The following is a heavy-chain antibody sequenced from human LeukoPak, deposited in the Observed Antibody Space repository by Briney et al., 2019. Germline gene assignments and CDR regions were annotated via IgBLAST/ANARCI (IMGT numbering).Heavy chain of an antibody. CDR3: AKDLPRNSYGQSYGMDV. CDR1: GFTFDDYA. Sequence: GRSLRLSCAASGFTFDDYAMHWVRQAPGKGLEWVSGISWNSGSIGYADSVKGRFTISRDNAKNSLYLQMNSLRAEDTALYYCAKDLPRNSYGQSYGMDVWGQGTTVTVSS. V-gene: IGHV3-9*01. J-gene: IGHJ6*02. D-gene: IGHD5-18*01. CDR2: ISWNSGSI.